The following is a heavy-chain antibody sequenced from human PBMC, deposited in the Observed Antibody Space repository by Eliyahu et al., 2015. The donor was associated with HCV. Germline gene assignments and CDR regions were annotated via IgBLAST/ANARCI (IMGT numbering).Heavy chain of an antibody. CDR3: TTYSGYDRSFDY. J-gene: IGHJ4*02. V-gene: IGHV3-73*01. CDR2: IRGKPNSYAT. D-gene: IGHD5-12*01. CDR1: GFXFSGSX. Sequence: EVQLVESGGGLVQPGGSLXLSCAASGFXFSGSXMXWVRQASGKGLEWVGRIRGKPNSYATAYAASVKGRFTISRDDSKNTAYLQMNSLKTEDTAVYYCTTYSGYDRSFDYWGQGTLVTVSS.